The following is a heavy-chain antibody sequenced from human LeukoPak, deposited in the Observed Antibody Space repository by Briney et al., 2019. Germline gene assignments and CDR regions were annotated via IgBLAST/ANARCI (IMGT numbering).Heavy chain of an antibody. D-gene: IGHD6-19*01. CDR1: GFTFSSYS. J-gene: IGHJ4*02. V-gene: IGHV3-21*01. Sequence: GGSLRLSCAASGFTFSSYSMNWVRQAPGKGLEWVSSISSSSSYIYYADSVKGRFTISRDNAKNSLYLQKNSLRAEDTAVYYCARHLAVAGPFYYFDYWGQGTLVTVSS. CDR3: ARHLAVAGPFYYFDY. CDR2: ISSSSSYI.